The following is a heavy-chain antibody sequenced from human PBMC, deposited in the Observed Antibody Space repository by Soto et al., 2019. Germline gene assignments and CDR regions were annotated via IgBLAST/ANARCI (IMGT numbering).Heavy chain of an antibody. CDR1: GGTFSSYA. CDR2: IIPIFGST. J-gene: IGHJ4*02. D-gene: IGHD2-21*02. CDR3: ATSLGIVVVTAIRYFDY. V-gene: IGHV1-69*13. Sequence: SVKVSCKASGGTFSSYAISWVRQAPGQGLEWMGGIIPIFGSTNYAQKFQGRVTITADESTSTAYMELSSPRSEDTAVYYCATSLGIVVVTAIRYFDYWGQGALVTISS.